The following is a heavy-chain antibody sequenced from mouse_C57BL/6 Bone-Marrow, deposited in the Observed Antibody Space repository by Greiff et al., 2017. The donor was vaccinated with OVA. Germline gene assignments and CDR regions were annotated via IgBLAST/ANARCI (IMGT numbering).Heavy chain of an antibody. CDR3: ARGSNYDWYFDV. Sequence: QVQLQQSGAALVRPGTSVKMSCKASGYTFTNYWIGWANQRPGNGLEWIGDIYPGGGYTTYNEKFNVKATLTADKYSSTAYMHFSSLTSEDSAIYYCARGSNYDWYFDVWGTGTTVTVSS. CDR1: GYTFTNYW. J-gene: IGHJ1*03. V-gene: IGHV1-63*01. CDR2: IYPGGGYT. D-gene: IGHD2-5*01.